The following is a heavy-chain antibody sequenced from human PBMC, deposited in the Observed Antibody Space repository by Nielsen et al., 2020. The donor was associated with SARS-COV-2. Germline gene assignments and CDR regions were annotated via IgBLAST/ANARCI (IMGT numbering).Heavy chain of an antibody. CDR2: ISYDGSNK. V-gene: IGHV3-30*18. D-gene: IGHD2-15*01. J-gene: IGHJ4*02. CDR3: AKDWTAIVVVPSGGVDY. Sequence: GGSLRLSCAASGFTFSTYGMHWVRQAPGKGLEWVAAISYDGSNKYYVDSVKGRFTISRHNSKNTLYLQMSSLREEDTAVYYCAKDWTAIVVVPSGGVDYWGQGTLVTVSS. CDR1: GFTFSTYG.